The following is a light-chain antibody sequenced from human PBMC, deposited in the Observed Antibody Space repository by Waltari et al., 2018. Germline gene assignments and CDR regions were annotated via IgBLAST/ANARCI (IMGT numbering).Light chain of an antibody. J-gene: IGLJ2*01. CDR3: GTWDSSLNGGV. V-gene: IGLV1-51*02. CDR1: SSNIGTSY. CDR2: END. Sequence: QSVLTQPPSVSAAPGQKVTISCSGSSSNIGTSYVSWYQQLPGTAPKLLVYENDKRPSGMPDRFSGSKSGTSATLGITGLQTGDEADYCCGTWDSSLNGGVFGGGTKLTVL.